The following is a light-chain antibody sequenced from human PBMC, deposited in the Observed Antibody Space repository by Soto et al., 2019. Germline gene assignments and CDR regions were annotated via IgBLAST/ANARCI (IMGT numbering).Light chain of an antibody. Sequence: DIVLTQTPLSSPVTLGQPASISCRSSQSLVHGDGNTYFNWLLQRPGQPPRLLIYKLSKRFPGVPDRFSGSGAGTDFTLKISRVEDEDVGVYYCMQATQSYTFGQGTKLEIK. J-gene: IGKJ2*01. V-gene: IGKV2-24*01. CDR3: MQATQSYT. CDR1: QSLVHGDGNTY. CDR2: KLS.